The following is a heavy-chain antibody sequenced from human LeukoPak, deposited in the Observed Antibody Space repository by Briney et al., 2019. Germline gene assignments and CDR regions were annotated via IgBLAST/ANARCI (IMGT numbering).Heavy chain of an antibody. D-gene: IGHD4-17*01. CDR2: ISSSGLTM. J-gene: IGHJ4*02. CDR3: ARRTTGVDY. CDR1: GFTFSNYE. Sequence: GGPLRPSCAASGFTFSNYEMNWVRQAPGRGLEWVSYISSSGLTMYYADSVKGRFTISRDNAKNSLYLQMNSLRAEDTGVYYCARRTTGVDYWGQGTLVTVSS. V-gene: IGHV3-48*03.